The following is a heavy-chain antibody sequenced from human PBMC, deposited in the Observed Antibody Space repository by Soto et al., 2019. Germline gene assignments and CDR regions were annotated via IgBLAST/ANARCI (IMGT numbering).Heavy chain of an antibody. CDR1: GGSISSSSDY. V-gene: IGHV4-39*01. D-gene: IGHD3-16*02. CDR3: ARNRWRYDFDY. J-gene: IGHJ4*02. CDR2: IYYSGNT. Sequence: QLQLQESGPGLVKPSETLSLSCTVSGGSISSSSDYWAWIRQPPGKGLEWVGSIYYSGNTYYNPSLKSRVTLSVDTAKNQFSLRLSSVTAADTAVYYCARNRWRYDFDYWGQGALVTVSS.